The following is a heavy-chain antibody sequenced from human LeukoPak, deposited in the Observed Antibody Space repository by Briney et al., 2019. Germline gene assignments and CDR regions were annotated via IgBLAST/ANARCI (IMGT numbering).Heavy chain of an antibody. J-gene: IGHJ5*02. Sequence: SETLSLTCTVSGGSISSSSYYWGWIRQPPGKGLEWIGSIYYSGSTYYNPSLKSRVTISVDTSKNQFSLKLSSVTAADTAVYYCARQLPQPYNWFDPWGQGTLVTVSS. CDR3: ARQLPQPYNWFDP. CDR2: IYYSGST. D-gene: IGHD2-15*01. CDR1: GGSISSSSYY. V-gene: IGHV4-39*01.